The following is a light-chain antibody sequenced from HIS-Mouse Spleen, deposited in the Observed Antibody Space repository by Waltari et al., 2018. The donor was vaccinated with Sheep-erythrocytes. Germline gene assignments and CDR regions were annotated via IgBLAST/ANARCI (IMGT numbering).Light chain of an antibody. CDR1: SSDVGGYNY. CDR2: EVS. Sequence: QSALTQPASVSGSPGPSITISCTGTSSDVGGYNYVSWYQQHPGKAPKLMIYEVSNRPSGVSNRFSGSRSGNTASLTISGLQAEDEADYYCSSYTSSSTQVFGGGT. V-gene: IGLV2-14*01. CDR3: SSYTSSSTQV. J-gene: IGLJ2*01.